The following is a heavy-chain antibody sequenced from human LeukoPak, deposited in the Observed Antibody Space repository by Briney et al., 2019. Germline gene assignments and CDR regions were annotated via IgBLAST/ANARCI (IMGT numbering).Heavy chain of an antibody. CDR1: GYTFTSYY. CDR2: INTKTGGT. V-gene: IGHV1-2*02. D-gene: IGHD6-13*01. Sequence: GSVKVSCKASGYTFTSYYMHWVRQAPGQGLEWMGWINTKTGGTNYAQKFQGRVTMTRDTSINTAYMELSRLRSDDTAVYYCARDRQQPPPDGFDIWGQGTMVTVSS. J-gene: IGHJ3*02. CDR3: ARDRQQPPPDGFDI.